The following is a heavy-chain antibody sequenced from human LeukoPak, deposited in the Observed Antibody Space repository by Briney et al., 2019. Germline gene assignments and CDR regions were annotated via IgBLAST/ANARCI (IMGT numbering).Heavy chain of an antibody. CDR1: GFTFSSYS. CDR2: ISSSSSYI. V-gene: IGHV3-21*01. D-gene: IGHD1-26*01. Sequence: GGSLRLSCGASGFTFSSYSMNWVRQAPGKGPEWVSSISSSSSYIYYADSVKGRFTISRDNAKNSLYLQMNSLRAEDTAVYYCARDMFGGIVGATVDYWGQGTLVTVSS. CDR3: ARDMFGGIVGATVDY. J-gene: IGHJ4*02.